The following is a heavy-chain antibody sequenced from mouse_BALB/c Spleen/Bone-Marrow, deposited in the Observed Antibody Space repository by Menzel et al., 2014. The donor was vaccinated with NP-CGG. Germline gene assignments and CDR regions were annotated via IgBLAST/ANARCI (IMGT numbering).Heavy chain of an antibody. CDR3: ARHGGGSSLWYFDV. V-gene: IGHV5-9-3*01. CDR2: INSGGGDT. Sequence: EVQLVESGGGLVKPGGSLKLSCAASGFTFSSYAMSWVRQTPEKRLEWVAIINSGGGDTYYPDSVKGRFTISRDNDKNTLYLQMSSLRSEDTAMYYCARHGGGSSLWYFDVWGAGTTVTVSS. J-gene: IGHJ1*01. CDR1: GFTFSSYA. D-gene: IGHD1-1*01.